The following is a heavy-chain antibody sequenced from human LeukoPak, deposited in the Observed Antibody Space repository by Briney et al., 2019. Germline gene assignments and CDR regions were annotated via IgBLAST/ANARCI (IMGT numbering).Heavy chain of an antibody. Sequence: GGSLRLSCAASGFTFSSYWMHWVRQAPGKGLVWVSVIYSGGSTYYANSVKGRFTISRDNSKNTLYLQMNSLRAEDTAVYYCARAVDVPPDRGYFDLWGRGTLVTVSS. D-gene: IGHD3-10*02. J-gene: IGHJ2*01. V-gene: IGHV3-66*01. CDR3: ARAVDVPPDRGYFDL. CDR1: GFTFSSYW. CDR2: IYSGGST.